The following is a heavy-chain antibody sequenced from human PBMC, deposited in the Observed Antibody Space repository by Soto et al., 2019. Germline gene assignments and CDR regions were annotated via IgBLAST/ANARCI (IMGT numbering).Heavy chain of an antibody. CDR3: ARWMKLGYCSGGSCYSFFDY. CDR1: GQSFSGYY. D-gene: IGHD2-15*01. CDR2: INHSGST. Sequence: PSETLSLTGAVYGQSFSGYYWSWIRQPPGKGLEWIGEINHSGSTNYNPSLESRVTISVDTSKNQFSLKLSSVTAADTAVYYCARWMKLGYCSGGSCYSFFDYWGQGTLVTVSS. V-gene: IGHV4-34*01. J-gene: IGHJ4*02.